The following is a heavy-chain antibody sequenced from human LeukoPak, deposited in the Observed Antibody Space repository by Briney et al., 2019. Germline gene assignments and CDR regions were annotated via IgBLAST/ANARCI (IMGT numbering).Heavy chain of an antibody. CDR2: INSDGSST. CDR3: ASQLPVVTEHY. Sequence: GGSLRLSCAASGFTLSSYWMQWVRQAPGKGLVWVSRINSDGSSTSYADSVKGRFTISRDNANNTLYLQMNSLRAEDTAVYYCASQLPVVTEHYWGQGTLVTVSS. D-gene: IGHD3-22*01. J-gene: IGHJ4*02. V-gene: IGHV3-74*01. CDR1: GFTLSSYW.